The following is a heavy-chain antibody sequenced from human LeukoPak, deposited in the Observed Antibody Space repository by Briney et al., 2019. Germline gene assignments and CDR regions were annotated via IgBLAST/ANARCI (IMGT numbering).Heavy chain of an antibody. CDR3: ARDRRLGYCSSTGCTYNWFDP. D-gene: IGHD2-2*01. Sequence: SQTLSLTCTVSGGSISSGGYYWSWIRQHPGKGLEWIGYIYYSGSTYYNPSLKSRVTISVDTSKNQFSLKLSSVTAADTAVYYCARDRRLGYCSSTGCTYNWFDPWGQGTLVTVSS. J-gene: IGHJ5*02. CDR1: GGSISSGGYY. CDR2: IYYSGST. V-gene: IGHV4-31*03.